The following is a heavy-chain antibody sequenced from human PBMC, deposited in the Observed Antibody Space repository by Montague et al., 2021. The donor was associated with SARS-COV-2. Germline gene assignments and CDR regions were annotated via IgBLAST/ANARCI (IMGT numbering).Heavy chain of an antibody. Sequence: SLRLSCAASGFTFNDYTMSWVRQAPGKGLEWVANIRRDGSDKKYADSVKGRFTISRDNTKNSLFLQLHSLRAEDTAIYYCAREFTSMTMVRGAVGPHDACNVWGQGSMVTVSS. CDR1: GFTFNDYT. D-gene: IGHD3-10*01. CDR2: IRRDGSDK. CDR3: AREFTSMTMVRGAVGPHDACNV. V-gene: IGHV3-7*03. J-gene: IGHJ3*01.